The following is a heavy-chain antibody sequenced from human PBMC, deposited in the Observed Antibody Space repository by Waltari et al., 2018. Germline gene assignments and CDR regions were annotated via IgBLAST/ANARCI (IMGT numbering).Heavy chain of an antibody. CDR3: ARPAGQWLPYNWFDP. J-gene: IGHJ5*02. CDR1: GYTFTSYD. D-gene: IGHD6-19*01. V-gene: IGHV1-8*01. Sequence: QVQLVQSGAEVTKPGASVKVSCKASGYTFTSYDINWVRQATGQGLEWMGWMKPNRGNTGYAQKLQGRVSKTRNTSISTAYMGLSSLRSEDKAGDYGARPAGQWLPYNWFDPWGQGTLVTVSS. CDR2: MKPNRGNT.